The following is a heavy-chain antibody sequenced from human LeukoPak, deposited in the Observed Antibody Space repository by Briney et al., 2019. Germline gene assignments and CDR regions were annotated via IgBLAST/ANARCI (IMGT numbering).Heavy chain of an antibody. V-gene: IGHV3-7*05. CDR2: TKQDGSEK. CDR1: GFTFSNYW. Sequence: PGGSLRLSCAASGFTFSNYWMSWVRQAPGKGLEWVANTKQDGSEKYYVDSVKGRFTISRDNAKNSLYLQMNSLRAEDTALYYCAREDQPRGTFDYWGQGILVTVSS. D-gene: IGHD2-15*01. CDR3: AREDQPRGTFDY. J-gene: IGHJ4*02.